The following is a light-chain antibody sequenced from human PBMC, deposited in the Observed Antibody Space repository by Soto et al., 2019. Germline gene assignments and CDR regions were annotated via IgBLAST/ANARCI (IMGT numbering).Light chain of an antibody. V-gene: IGKV3-15*01. Sequence: VMTQSPATLSVSPGERAALSCRASQSVSTNLAWYQQKPGQPPRLLIYFASTRATAVPARFTAGGSGTEFTLTISSLQSDDLDVYYCQQYDKWPRTLGQGTNVDIK. CDR2: FAS. CDR1: QSVSTN. J-gene: IGKJ1*01. CDR3: QQYDKWPRT.